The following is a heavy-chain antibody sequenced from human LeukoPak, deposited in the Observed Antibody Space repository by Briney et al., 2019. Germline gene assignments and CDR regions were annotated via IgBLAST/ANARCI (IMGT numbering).Heavy chain of an antibody. Sequence: SETLSLTCTVSGGSISSSSYYWGWIRQPPGKGLEWIGSIYYSGTTIYNPSLKSRVTISVDTSKNQFSLRLSSVTAADTAVYYCARVRDDYGDYPPYYYYYMDVWDKGTTVTVSS. CDR3: ARVRDDYGDYPPYYYYYMDV. CDR1: GGSISSSSYY. CDR2: IYYSGTT. D-gene: IGHD4-17*01. J-gene: IGHJ6*03. V-gene: IGHV4-39*07.